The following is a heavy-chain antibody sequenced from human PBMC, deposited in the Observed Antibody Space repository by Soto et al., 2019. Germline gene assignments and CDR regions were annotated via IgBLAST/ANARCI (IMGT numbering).Heavy chain of an antibody. CDR1: RFTFSSFW. CDR2: IKQDGSEK. Sequence: EVQLVESGGGLVQPGGSLRLSCAASRFTFSSFWMSWVRQAPGKGLEWVANIKQDGSEKYYVDSVKGRFTISRDNAKNSLYLLMNSLRAEDTAVYYCARGHVRFIVGATVHFDYWGQGTLVTVSS. J-gene: IGHJ4*02. V-gene: IGHV3-7*03. CDR3: ARGHVRFIVGATVHFDY. D-gene: IGHD1-26*01.